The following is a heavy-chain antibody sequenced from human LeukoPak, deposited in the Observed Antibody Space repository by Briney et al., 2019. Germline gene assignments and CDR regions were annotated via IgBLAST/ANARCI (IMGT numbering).Heavy chain of an antibody. CDR3: ARDQPPNYYDSSGYYYSTTNDY. V-gene: IGHV1-2*02. Sequence: ASVKVSCKASGYTFTGYYMHWVRQAPGQGLQWVGWIIPNSGATNSGQNFQGRLTMTRDTSIATAYMELSRLTSDDTAVYYCARDQPPNYYDSSGYYYSTTNDYWGQGTLVTVSS. CDR1: GYTFTGYY. J-gene: IGHJ4*02. CDR2: IIPNSGAT. D-gene: IGHD3-22*01.